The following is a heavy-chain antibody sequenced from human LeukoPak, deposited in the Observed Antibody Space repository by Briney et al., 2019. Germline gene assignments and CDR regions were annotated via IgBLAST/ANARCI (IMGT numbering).Heavy chain of an antibody. Sequence: SETLSLTCTVSGGSISSGDYYWSWIRQPPGKGLEWIGYIYYSGSTYYNPSLKSRVTISVDTSKNQFSLKLSSVTAADTAVYYRARGEPQWFDPWGQGTLVTVSS. V-gene: IGHV4-30-4*01. D-gene: IGHD1-14*01. CDR3: ARGEPQWFDP. J-gene: IGHJ5*02. CDR2: IYYSGST. CDR1: GGSISSGDYY.